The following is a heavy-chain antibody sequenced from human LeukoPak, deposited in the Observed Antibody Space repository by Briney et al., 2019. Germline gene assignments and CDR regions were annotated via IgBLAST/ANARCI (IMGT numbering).Heavy chain of an antibody. Sequence: PSGTLSLTCAVSGGSISSSNWWSWVRQPPGKGLEWIGSIYYSGSTYYNPSLKSRVTISVDTSKNQFSLKLSSVTAADTAVYYCARHGTRRAPDYWGQGTLVTVSS. D-gene: IGHD1-14*01. V-gene: IGHV4-4*02. J-gene: IGHJ4*02. CDR1: GGSISSSNW. CDR3: ARHGTRRAPDY. CDR2: IYYSGST.